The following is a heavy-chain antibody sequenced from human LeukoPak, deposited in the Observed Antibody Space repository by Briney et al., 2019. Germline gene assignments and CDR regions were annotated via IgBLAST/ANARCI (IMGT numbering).Heavy chain of an antibody. Sequence: SETLSLACTVSGYSISSGYYWGWIRQPPGKGLEWIGSIYRSGSTYYNPSLRSRVTISVDTSKNQFSLKLSSVTAADTAVYYCARGGGSSWYGWFDPWGQGTLVTVSS. D-gene: IGHD6-13*01. J-gene: IGHJ5*02. CDR1: GYSISSGYY. CDR2: IYRSGST. V-gene: IGHV4-38-2*02. CDR3: ARGGGSSWYGWFDP.